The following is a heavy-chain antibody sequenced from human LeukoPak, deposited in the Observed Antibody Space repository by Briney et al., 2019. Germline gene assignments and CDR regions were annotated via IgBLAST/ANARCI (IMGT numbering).Heavy chain of an antibody. V-gene: IGHV3-66*01. CDR1: GFTVSSNY. Sequence: SGGSLRLSCAASGFTVSSNYMSWVRQAPGKGLEWVSVICSGGSTYYADSVKGRFTISRDNSKNTLYLQMNSLRAEDTAVYYCARASRASGYFDYWGQGTLVTVSS. CDR3: ARASRASGYFDY. CDR2: ICSGGST. J-gene: IGHJ4*02. D-gene: IGHD3-3*01.